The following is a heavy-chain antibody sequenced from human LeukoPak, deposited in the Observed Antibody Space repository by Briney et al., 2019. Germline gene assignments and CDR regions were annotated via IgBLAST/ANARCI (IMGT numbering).Heavy chain of an antibody. CDR2: IYYSGST. CDR1: GGSISSSSHY. CDR3: ARHPYYSSPFDY. D-gene: IGHD3-22*01. Sequence: SETLSLTCTVSGGSISSSSHYWGWIRQPPGKGLEWIGSIYYSGSTYYNPSLKSRVAISVDTSKNQFSLKLSSVTAADTAVYYCARHPYYSSPFDYWGQGTLATVSS. J-gene: IGHJ4*02. V-gene: IGHV4-39*01.